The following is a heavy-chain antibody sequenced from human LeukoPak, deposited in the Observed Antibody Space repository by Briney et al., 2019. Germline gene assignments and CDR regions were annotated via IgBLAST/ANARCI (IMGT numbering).Heavy chain of an antibody. Sequence: GGSLRLSCAASGFTFSSYAMNWVRQAPGKGLEWVSYISSSSSTIYYADSVKGRFTISSDNAKNSLYLQMNSLRAEDTAVYYCARDNRGYSYGTFDYWGQGTLVTVSS. CDR1: GFTFSSYA. J-gene: IGHJ4*02. CDR2: ISSSSSTI. V-gene: IGHV3-48*01. D-gene: IGHD5-18*01. CDR3: ARDNRGYSYGTFDY.